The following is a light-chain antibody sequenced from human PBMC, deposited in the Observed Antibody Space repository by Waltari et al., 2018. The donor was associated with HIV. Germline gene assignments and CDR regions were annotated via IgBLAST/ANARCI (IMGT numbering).Light chain of an antibody. J-gene: IGLJ3*02. CDR3: TSWDDSLSGWM. V-gene: IGLV1-47*01. CDR1: SSNIGNNF. CDR2: RNN. Sequence: QSVLTQPPSASGTPGQRVAISCSGSSSNIGNNFVSWEQHLPGSTPKLLIYRNNHRPSGVPDRFSGSKSGTSSSLAISGLRSEDEAYYYCTSWDDSLSGWMFGGGTTLTVL.